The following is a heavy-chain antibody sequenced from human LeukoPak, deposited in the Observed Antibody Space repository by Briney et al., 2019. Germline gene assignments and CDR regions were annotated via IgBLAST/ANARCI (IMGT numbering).Heavy chain of an antibody. CDR1: GYTFTSYY. V-gene: IGHV1-46*01. D-gene: IGHD2-2*01. Sequence: ASVKVSCKASGYTFTSYYMHWVRQAPGQGLEWMGIINPSGGSTSYAQKFQGRVTMTRDTSTSTVYMELSSLRSEDTAVYYCARARIVVVPAAKKGFDYWGQGTLVTVSS. J-gene: IGHJ4*02. CDR3: ARARIVVVPAAKKGFDY. CDR2: INPSGGST.